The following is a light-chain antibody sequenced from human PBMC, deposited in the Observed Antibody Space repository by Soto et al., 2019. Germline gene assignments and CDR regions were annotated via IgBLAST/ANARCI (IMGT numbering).Light chain of an antibody. CDR3: QQRSDWPPIT. Sequence: VMTQSPATLSLSPGERATLSCRASQSVSSYLAWYQQKPGQAPRLLIYDTSNRATGIPLRFSGSGSGTDFTLTISSLEPEDFAVYYCQQRSDWPPITFGHGTRLEIK. CDR1: QSVSSY. CDR2: DTS. V-gene: IGKV3-11*01. J-gene: IGKJ5*01.